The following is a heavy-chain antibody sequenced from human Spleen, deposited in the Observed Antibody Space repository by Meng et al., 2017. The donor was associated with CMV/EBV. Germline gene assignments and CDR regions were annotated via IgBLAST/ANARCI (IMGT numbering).Heavy chain of an antibody. CDR3: ARVRWELLPFDP. CDR2: ISGSGDHT. D-gene: IGHD4-23*01. J-gene: IGHJ5*02. CDR1: GFTFESYT. V-gene: IGHV3-23*01. Sequence: GGSLRLSCGASGFTFESYTMSWVRQAPGKGLEWVAGISGSGDHTYYADSVKGRVTISRDNAKNSVFLQMNSLRVDDTAVYYCARVRWELLPFDPWGQGTLVTVSS.